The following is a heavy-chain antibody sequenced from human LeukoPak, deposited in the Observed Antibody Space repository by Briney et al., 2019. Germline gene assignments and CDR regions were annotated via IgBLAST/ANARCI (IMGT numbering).Heavy chain of an antibody. Sequence: GGSLRLSCAASGFTFSSHDMHWVRQAPGKGLEWVAFISYDGGKKDYADSVKGRFTISRDNAKNSLYLQMNSLRAEDTAVYYCARDLVGAKSDWGQGTLVTVSS. CDR3: ARDLVGAKSD. J-gene: IGHJ4*02. V-gene: IGHV3-30*03. CDR2: ISYDGGKK. CDR1: GFTFSSHD. D-gene: IGHD1-26*01.